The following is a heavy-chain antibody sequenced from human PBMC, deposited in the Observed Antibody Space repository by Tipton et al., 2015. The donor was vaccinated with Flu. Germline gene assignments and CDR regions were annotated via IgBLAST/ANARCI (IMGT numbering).Heavy chain of an antibody. Sequence: QLVQSGPEVKKPGASVKVSCKASGYTFTSYDINWVRQATGQGLEWMGWMNPNSGNTGYAQKFQGRVTMTRNTSISTAYMELSSLRSEDTAVYYCARGLYTFKYSSSWYSTWGQGTMVTVSS. CDR1: GYTFTSYD. CDR3: ARGLYTFKYSSSWYST. CDR2: MNPNSGNT. J-gene: IGHJ3*01. V-gene: IGHV1-8*01. D-gene: IGHD6-13*01.